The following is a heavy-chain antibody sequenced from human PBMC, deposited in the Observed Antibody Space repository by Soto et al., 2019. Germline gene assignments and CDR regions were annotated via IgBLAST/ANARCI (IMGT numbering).Heavy chain of an antibody. CDR3: ARGPYRNTYNWFDS. V-gene: IGHV3-48*03. Sequence: GGSLRLSCAASGFIFSDYEISWVRQAPGKGLEWVSYISGSGLTIYYADSVKGRFTISRDNAKNSLYLQMNSLGVEDTAVYYCARGPYRNTYNWFDSWGQGTLVTVSS. CDR1: GFIFSDYE. CDR2: ISGSGLTI. J-gene: IGHJ5*02. D-gene: IGHD5-12*01.